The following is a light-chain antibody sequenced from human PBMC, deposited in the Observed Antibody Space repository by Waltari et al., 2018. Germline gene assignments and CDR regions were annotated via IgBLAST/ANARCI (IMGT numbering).Light chain of an antibody. CDR1: QSLEYTDGNIF. CDR3: MQGTHWPPVT. J-gene: IGKJ3*01. Sequence: DVVLTQSPLSLPVTLGQSASIPCRSRQSLEYTDGNIFLNWFQQRPGQSPRRLIYKVSHRDSGVPGRFSGSGSGTEFTLTINRVEADDVAIYYCMQGTHWPPVTFGPGTKVVI. CDR2: KVS. V-gene: IGKV2-30*01.